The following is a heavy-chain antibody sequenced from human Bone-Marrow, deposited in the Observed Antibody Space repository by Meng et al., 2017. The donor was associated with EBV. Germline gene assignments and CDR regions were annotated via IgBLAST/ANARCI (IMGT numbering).Heavy chain of an antibody. CDR1: DGAFGSGA. Sequence: VRWVQSWPEAMKAGTWGLAACKISDGAFGSGAVSWVRPAPGQGLERMGGLNPMSDAPPYQQKFPNSVKTTTDESTSTHSIMLRGQRAAYKAVYYCAGGAGRGFTPDYWGQGTLVTVSS. V-gene: IGHV1-69*01. D-gene: IGHD3-10*01. CDR2: LNPMSDAP. CDR3: AGGAGRGFTPDY. J-gene: IGHJ4*02.